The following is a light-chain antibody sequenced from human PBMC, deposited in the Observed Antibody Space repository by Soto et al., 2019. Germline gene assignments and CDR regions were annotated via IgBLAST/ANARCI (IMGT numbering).Light chain of an antibody. CDR1: SGHSNYA. CDR3: QTWGSGIVV. CDR2: LNSDGSH. J-gene: IGLJ2*01. V-gene: IGLV4-69*01. Sequence: QPVLTQSPSASASLGASVKLTCTLSSGHSNYAIAWHQQQSEKGPRYLMKLNSDGSHSKGDGLPDRFSGSSSGAERYLTIASLQSEDEADYCCQTWGSGIVVFGGGTKVTVL.